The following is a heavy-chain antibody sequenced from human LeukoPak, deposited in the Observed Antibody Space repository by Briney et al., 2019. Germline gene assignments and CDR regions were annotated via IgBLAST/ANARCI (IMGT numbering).Heavy chain of an antibody. V-gene: IGHV1-18*01. CDR2: ISAYNGNT. D-gene: IGHD1-26*01. CDR3: ARDVAWVSGSYRHFDY. J-gene: IGHJ4*02. Sequence: ASVKVSCKASGYTFTSYGISWVRQAPGQGLEWMGWISAYNGNTNYAQKLQGRVTMTTQISTSTDYMEMRSLRYDDTAVYYCARDVAWVSGSYRHFDYWGQGTLVTVSS. CDR1: GYTFTSYG.